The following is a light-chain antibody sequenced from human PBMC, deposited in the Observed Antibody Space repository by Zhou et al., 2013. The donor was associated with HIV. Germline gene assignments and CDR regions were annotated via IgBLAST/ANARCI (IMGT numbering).Light chain of an antibody. Sequence: EIVMTQSPATLSVSPGERVTLSCRASQSVGGNLAWYQQKAGQAPRLLIYGASSRATGIPDRFSGSGSGTDFALTITSLEPEDFAVYCCQQYGSSPRTFGQGTKVEI. J-gene: IGKJ1*01. CDR2: GAS. CDR1: QSVGGN. CDR3: QQYGSSPRT. V-gene: IGKV3-20*01.